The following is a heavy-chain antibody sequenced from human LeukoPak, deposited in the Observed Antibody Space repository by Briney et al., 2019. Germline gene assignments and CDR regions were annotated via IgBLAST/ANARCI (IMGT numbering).Heavy chain of an antibody. D-gene: IGHD3-22*01. Sequence: GGSLRLSCAASGFTFSSYGMHWVRQAPGKGLEWVAFIRYDGSNKYYADSVKGRFTISRDNSKNTLYLQMNSLRAEDTAVYYCAKDPTMIVVPSGGFDYWGQGTLVTVSS. CDR2: IRYDGSNK. J-gene: IGHJ4*02. CDR3: AKDPTMIVVPSGGFDY. V-gene: IGHV3-30*02. CDR1: GFTFSSYG.